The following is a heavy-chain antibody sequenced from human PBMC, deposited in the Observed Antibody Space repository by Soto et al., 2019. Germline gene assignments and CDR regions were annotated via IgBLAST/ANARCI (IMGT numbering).Heavy chain of an antibody. V-gene: IGHV2-5*02. CDR2: IYWDDDK. J-gene: IGHJ6*02. CDR1: GFSLSTGGVG. Sequence: QITLKESGPSLVKPTQTLTLTCTFSGFSLSTGGVGVGWIRQPQGKALEWLALIYWDDDKRYSPSLRSRLTVTKDTSQNQVVLTMTNIDPVDTATYYCAHSRCGGDCLQSYSSHYYYGMDVWGQGTTVTVSS. D-gene: IGHD2-21*02. CDR3: AHSRCGGDCLQSYSSHYYYGMDV.